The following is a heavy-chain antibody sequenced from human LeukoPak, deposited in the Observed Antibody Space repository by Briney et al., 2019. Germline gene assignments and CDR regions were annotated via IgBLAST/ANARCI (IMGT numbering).Heavy chain of an antibody. Sequence: GGSLRLSCAASGFTFSSYSMNWVRQAPGKGLEWVSSISSSSSYIYYADSVKSRFTISRDNAKNSLYLQMNSLRAEDTAVYYCARDSSLGYYDSSGYPPSFDYWGQGTLVTVSS. D-gene: IGHD3-22*01. CDR3: ARDSSLGYYDSSGYPPSFDY. V-gene: IGHV3-21*01. J-gene: IGHJ4*02. CDR1: GFTFSSYS. CDR2: ISSSSSYI.